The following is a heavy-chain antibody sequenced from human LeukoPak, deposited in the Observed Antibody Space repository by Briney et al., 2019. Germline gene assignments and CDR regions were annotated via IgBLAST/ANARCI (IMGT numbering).Heavy chain of an antibody. CDR2: ISGYNGHT. J-gene: IGHJ5*02. D-gene: IGHD3-16*01. CDR3: ARDKGGYSDP. CDR1: GFPFDNHG. V-gene: IGHV1-18*04. Sequence: AASVKVSCKTSGFPFDNHGIIWVRQAPGQGLEWMGWISGYNGHTRYGQRLQGRGTMATDKSTGTAYLELMNLRSDDTAIYFCARDKGGYSDPWGQGTLVTVSS.